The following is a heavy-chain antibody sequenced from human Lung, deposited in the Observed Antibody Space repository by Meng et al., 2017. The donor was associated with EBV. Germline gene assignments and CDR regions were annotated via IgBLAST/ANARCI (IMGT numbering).Heavy chain of an antibody. D-gene: IGHD6-6*01. Sequence: QVHLQQWGAGLLKPSETLSLTCGVSGRSFSSSYWSWIRQPPGKGLEWIGQINYSGITNYNPSLKSRVTISVDTSRNQFSLKLTSVTAADTAVYYCAREYSSSSGLPSPWGQGTLVTVSS. V-gene: IGHV4-34*01. CDR1: GRSFSSSY. CDR3: AREYSSSSGLPSP. CDR2: INYSGIT. J-gene: IGHJ5*02.